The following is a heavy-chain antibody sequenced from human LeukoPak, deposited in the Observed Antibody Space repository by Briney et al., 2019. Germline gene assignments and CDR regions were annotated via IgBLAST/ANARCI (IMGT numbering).Heavy chain of an antibody. J-gene: IGHJ5*02. Sequence: SVKVSCKASGGTFSSYAISWVRQAPGQGLEWMGGIIPIFGTANYAQKFQGRVTITADESTSTAYMELSSLRSEDTAVYYCARGPLWFGEYNNWFDPWGQGTLVTVSS. CDR2: IIPIFGTA. CDR3: ARGPLWFGEYNNWFDP. D-gene: IGHD3-10*01. V-gene: IGHV1-69*13. CDR1: GGTFSSYA.